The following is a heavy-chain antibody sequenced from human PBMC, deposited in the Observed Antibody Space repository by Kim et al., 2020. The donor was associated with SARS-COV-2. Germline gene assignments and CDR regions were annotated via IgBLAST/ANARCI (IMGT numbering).Heavy chain of an antibody. J-gene: IGHJ6*02. V-gene: IGHV1-2*06. CDR1: GYTFTGYY. CDR2: INPRSGDT. Sequence: ASVKVSCKSSGYTFTGYYMFWVRQAPGQGLEWMGRINPRSGDTNYSQKFRGRVTMTRDTSIDTVYMELSRLTSDDTAVYYCATPLKGDFYYYGMDVWGQGTTVTVSS. CDR3: ATPLKGDFYYYGMDV.